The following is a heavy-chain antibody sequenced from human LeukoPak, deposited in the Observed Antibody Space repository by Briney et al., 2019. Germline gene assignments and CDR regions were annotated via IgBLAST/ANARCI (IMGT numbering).Heavy chain of an antibody. CDR3: ATDQISDYYGSGSSLFDY. V-gene: IGHV1-24*01. J-gene: IGHJ4*02. D-gene: IGHD3-10*01. Sequence: ASMKVSCKVSGYTLTELSMHWVRQAPGKGLEWMGGFDPEDGETIYAQKFQGRVTMTEDTSTDTAYMELSSLRSEDTAVYYCATDQISDYYGSGSSLFDYWGQGTLVTVSS. CDR1: GYTLTELS. CDR2: FDPEDGET.